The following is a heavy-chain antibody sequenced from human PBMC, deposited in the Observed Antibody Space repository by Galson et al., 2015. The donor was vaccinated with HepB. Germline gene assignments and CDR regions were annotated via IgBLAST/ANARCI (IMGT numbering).Heavy chain of an antibody. CDR2: VSYDGISK. J-gene: IGHJ6*02. CDR3: AQDRLMLASYYFYYGMDV. CDR1: GFSLSEHG. V-gene: IGHV3-30*18. Sequence: SLRLSCAASGFSLSEHGIHWVRQAPGKGLEWLAVVSYDGISKYYADSVKGRFTISRNNSENMAFLQMSSLRGEDTAVYYCAQDRLMLASYYFYYGMDVWGQGTTVIVSS. D-gene: IGHD3-16*01.